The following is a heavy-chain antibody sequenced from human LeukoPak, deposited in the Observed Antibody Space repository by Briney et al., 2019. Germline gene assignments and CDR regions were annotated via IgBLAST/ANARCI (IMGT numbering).Heavy chain of an antibody. CDR1: GGSISSSSYY. CDR3: ARESSRIFDY. D-gene: IGHD2/OR15-2a*01. V-gene: IGHV4-39*07. CDR2: IYYSGSA. Sequence: SETLPLTCTVSGGSISSSSYYWGWIRQPPGKGLEWIGSIYYSGSACYNPSLKSRVTISVDTSKNQFSLKLSSVTAADTAVYYCARESSRIFDYWGQGTLVTVSS. J-gene: IGHJ4*02.